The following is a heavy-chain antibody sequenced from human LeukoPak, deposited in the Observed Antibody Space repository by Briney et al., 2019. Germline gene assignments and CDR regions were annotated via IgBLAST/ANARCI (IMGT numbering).Heavy chain of an antibody. D-gene: IGHD3-16*01. J-gene: IGHJ4*02. CDR1: GFTVSSNY. CDR2: IYSGGST. Sequence: GGSLRLSCAASGFTVSSNYMSWVRQAPGKGLEWVSVIYSGGSTYYADSVKGRFTISRDNSKNTLYLQMSSLRAEDTAVYYCAREHLRGEYYFDYWGQGTLVTVSS. CDR3: AREHLRGEYYFDY. V-gene: IGHV3-53*01.